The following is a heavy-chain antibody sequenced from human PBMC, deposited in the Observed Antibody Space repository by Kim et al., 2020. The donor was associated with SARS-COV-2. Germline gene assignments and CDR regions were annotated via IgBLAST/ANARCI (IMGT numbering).Heavy chain of an antibody. CDR1: GFTFRSHW. J-gene: IGHJ4*02. CDR2: IKQDGSEK. CDR3: ARDRGWSGDY. D-gene: IGHD6-19*01. V-gene: IGHV3-7*01. Sequence: GGSLRLSCAASGFTFRSHWMHWVRQAPGKGLEWVADIKQDGSEKYYVDSVKGRFTISRDNAKNSVYLQMNSLRAEDTAVYYCARDRGWSGDYWGQGTLVTVSS.